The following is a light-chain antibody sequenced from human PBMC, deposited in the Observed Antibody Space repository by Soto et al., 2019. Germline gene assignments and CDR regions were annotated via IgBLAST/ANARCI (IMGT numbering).Light chain of an antibody. CDR2: DAS. CDR1: QSVSSY. J-gene: IGKJ4*01. Sequence: EIVLTQSPATLSLSPGERATLSCRASQSVSSYLAWYQQKPGQAPRLLIYDASNRATGIPARFSGSGSGTDFTITISSLEPEDLAVYYCYQRSNSPLTFGGGTKVEIK. V-gene: IGKV3-11*01. CDR3: YQRSNSPLT.